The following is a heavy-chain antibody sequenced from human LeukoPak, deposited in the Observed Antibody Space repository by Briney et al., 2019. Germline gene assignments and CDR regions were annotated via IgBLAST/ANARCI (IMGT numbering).Heavy chain of an antibody. CDR1: GFTFSSYA. D-gene: IGHD5-18*01. V-gene: IGHV3-23*01. CDR3: ANVRYKYGKDY. CDR2: INGNGDST. Sequence: GGSLRLSCAASGFTFSSYAMSWVRQAPGKGLEWVSGINGNGDSTYYADSVKGRFTISRDNSKNTLYLQMNSLRAEDTAVYYCANVRYKYGKDYWGQGTLVTVSS. J-gene: IGHJ4*02.